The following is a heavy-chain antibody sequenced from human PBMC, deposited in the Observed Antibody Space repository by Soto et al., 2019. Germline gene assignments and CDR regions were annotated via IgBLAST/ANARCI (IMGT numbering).Heavy chain of an antibody. CDR3: ARRDVDTAMVQPFDY. J-gene: IGHJ4*02. CDR2: IDPSDSYT. CDR1: GYRFTSYW. Sequence: EVQLVQSGAEVKKPGESLRISCKGSGYRFTSYWISWVRQMPGKGLEWMGRIDPSDSYTNYSPSFQGHVTISADRSISTAYLQWSSLKASDTAMYYCARRDVDTAMVQPFDYWGQGTLVTVSS. D-gene: IGHD5-18*01. V-gene: IGHV5-10-1*03.